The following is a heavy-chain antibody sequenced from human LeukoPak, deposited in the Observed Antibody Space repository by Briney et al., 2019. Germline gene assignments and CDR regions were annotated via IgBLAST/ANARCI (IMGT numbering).Heavy chain of an antibody. CDR3: ARDKYYDFWSGYPFDY. V-gene: IGHV3-7*01. Sequence: PGGSLRLSCAASGFTFSSYWMSWVRQAPGKGLEWVANIKQDGSEKYYVDSVKGRFTISRDNAKYSLYLQMNSLRAEDTAVYYCARDKYYDFWSGYPFDYWGQGTLVTVSS. D-gene: IGHD3-3*01. CDR1: GFTFSSYW. J-gene: IGHJ4*02. CDR2: IKQDGSEK.